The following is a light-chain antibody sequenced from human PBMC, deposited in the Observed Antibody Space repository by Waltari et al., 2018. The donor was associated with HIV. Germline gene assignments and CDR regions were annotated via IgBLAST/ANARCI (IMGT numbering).Light chain of an antibody. CDR3: ETWDSSTWV. Sequence: QPVLTQSSSASASLGSSVKLTCTLTSGHSRNIIAWHQQQPGKAPRYLMKLEGGGSYNKGSRGPDRFSGSRSGADRYLTISNLQFEDEADYYCETWDSSTWVFGGGTKLTVL. CDR2: LEGGGSY. J-gene: IGLJ3*02. CDR1: SGHSRNI. V-gene: IGLV4-60*02.